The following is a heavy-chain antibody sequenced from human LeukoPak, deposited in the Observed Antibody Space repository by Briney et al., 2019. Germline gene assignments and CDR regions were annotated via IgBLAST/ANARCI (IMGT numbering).Heavy chain of an antibody. CDR1: GFTFSSYE. V-gene: IGHV3-48*03. CDR3: AREGESYPDLDY. D-gene: IGHD3-10*01. J-gene: IGHJ4*02. Sequence: GGSLRLSCVASGFTFSSYEMNWVRQAPGKGLEWASYISSSGTTIFYADSVKGRFTISRDNAKNSVYLQMNSLRAEDTAVYYCAREGESYPDLDYWGQGTLVTVSS. CDR2: ISSSGTTI.